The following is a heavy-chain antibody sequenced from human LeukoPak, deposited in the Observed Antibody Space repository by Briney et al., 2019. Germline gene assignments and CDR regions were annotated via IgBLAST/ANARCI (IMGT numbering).Heavy chain of an antibody. CDR3: ARDGTYYDFWSGYPTTFDY. D-gene: IGHD3-3*01. CDR1: GYTFTCYY. Sequence: ASVMVSSTASGYTFTCYYMHWVRQAPGQGLEWMGWINPNSGGTNYAQNFQGRVTMTRDTSIRTAYMELSRLRSDDTAVYYCARDGTYYDFWSGYPTTFDYWGQGTLVTVSS. J-gene: IGHJ4*02. CDR2: INPNSGGT. V-gene: IGHV1-2*02.